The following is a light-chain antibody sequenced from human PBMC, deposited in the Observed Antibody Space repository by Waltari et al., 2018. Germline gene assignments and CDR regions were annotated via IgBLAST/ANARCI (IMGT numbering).Light chain of an antibody. J-gene: IGLJ3*02. CDR3: QSYDNNLRAWV. Sequence: QSGLTQPPSVSGAAGQRVIISCTGTSSNPGSTYHVHWYQQFPGTAPKVLIYANENRPSGIPDRFSASKSGTSASLTITGLQTEDEADYYCQSYDNNLRAWVFGGGTKVTVL. V-gene: IGLV1-40*01. CDR2: ANE. CDR1: SSNPGSTYH.